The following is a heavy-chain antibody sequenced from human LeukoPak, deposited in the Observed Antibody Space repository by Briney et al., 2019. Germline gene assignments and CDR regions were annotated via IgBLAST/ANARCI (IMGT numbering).Heavy chain of an antibody. J-gene: IGHJ6*03. D-gene: IGHD3-3*01. CDR3: ASTIHYYYYVDV. CDR1: GGSFSGYY. V-gene: IGHV4-34*01. Sequence: PSETLSLTCAVYGGSFSGYYWSWIRQPPGKGLEWIGSIYYSGSTYYNPSLKSRVTISVDTSKNQFSLKLSSVTAADTAVYYCASTIHYYYYVDVWGKGTTVTISS. CDR2: IYYSGST.